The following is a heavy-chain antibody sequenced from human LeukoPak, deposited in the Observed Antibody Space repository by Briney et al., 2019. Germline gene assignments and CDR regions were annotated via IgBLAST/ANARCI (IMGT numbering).Heavy chain of an antibody. D-gene: IGHD5-18*01. Sequence: GRSLRLSCAASGFTFSSYGMHWVRQAPGKGLEWVAVISYDGSNKYYADSVKGRFTISRDNSKNTLYLQMNSLRAEDTAVYYCAKIYSYGKYYYYYMDVWGKGTTVTVSS. CDR2: ISYDGSNK. CDR1: GFTFSSYG. J-gene: IGHJ6*03. CDR3: AKIYSYGKYYYYYMDV. V-gene: IGHV3-30*18.